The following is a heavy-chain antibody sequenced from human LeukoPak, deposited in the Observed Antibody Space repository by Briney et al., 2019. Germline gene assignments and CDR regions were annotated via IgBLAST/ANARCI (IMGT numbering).Heavy chain of an antibody. D-gene: IGHD3-22*01. CDR1: GFTFSSYA. CDR3: TRTYYYDRSGYYYDFDY. Sequence: PGGSLRLSCAASGFTFSSYAMHWVRQAPGKGLEWVAVISYDGSSKDYADSVKGRFAISRDISNNTLYLQMNSLRAEDTAVYFCTRTYYYDRSGYYYDFDYWGQGTLVTVSS. J-gene: IGHJ4*02. V-gene: IGHV3-30*09. CDR2: ISYDGSSK.